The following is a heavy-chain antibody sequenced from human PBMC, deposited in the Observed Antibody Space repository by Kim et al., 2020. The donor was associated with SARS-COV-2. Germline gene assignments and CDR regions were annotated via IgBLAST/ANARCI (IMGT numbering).Heavy chain of an antibody. CDR2: ISGSGGST. CDR1: GFTFSSYA. V-gene: IGHV3-23*01. Sequence: GGSLRLSCAASGFTFSSYAMSWVRQAPGKGLEWVSAISGSGGSTYYADSVKGRFTISRDNSKNTLYLQMNSLRAEDTAVYYCAKDATWYSSGVDWFDPWGQGTLVTVSS. J-gene: IGHJ5*02. D-gene: IGHD6-19*01. CDR3: AKDATWYSSGVDWFDP.